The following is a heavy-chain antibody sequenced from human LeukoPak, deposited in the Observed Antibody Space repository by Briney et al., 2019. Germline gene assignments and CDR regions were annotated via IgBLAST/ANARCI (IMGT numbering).Heavy chain of an antibody. D-gene: IGHD6-13*01. CDR2: IYYSGST. Sequence: NPSETLSLTCTVSGGSISSSGYYWGWIRQPPGKGLEWIGSIYYSGSTYYNPSLKSRVTISVDTSKNQFSLKLSSVTAADTAVYYCARDVSRVFDYWGQGTLVTVSS. V-gene: IGHV4-39*07. CDR1: GGSISSSGYY. J-gene: IGHJ4*02. CDR3: ARDVSRVFDY.